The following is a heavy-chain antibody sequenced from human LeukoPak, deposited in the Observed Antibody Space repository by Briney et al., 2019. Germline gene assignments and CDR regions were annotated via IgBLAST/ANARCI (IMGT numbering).Heavy chain of an antibody. Sequence: SETLSLTCTVSGGSISSYYWSWIRQPPGKGLEWIGYIYYSGSTNYNPSLKSRVTISVDTSKNQFSLKLSSVTAADTAVYYCARAGFYYGMDVWGQGTTVTVSS. V-gene: IGHV4-59*01. CDR1: GGSISSYY. J-gene: IGHJ6*02. CDR2: IYYSGST. CDR3: ARAGFYYGMDV.